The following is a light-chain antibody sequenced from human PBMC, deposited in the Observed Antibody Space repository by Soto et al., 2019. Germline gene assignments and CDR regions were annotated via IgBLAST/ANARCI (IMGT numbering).Light chain of an antibody. CDR1: QSVRSN. CDR2: GAS. J-gene: IGKJ1*01. CDR3: QQCDSWPRT. V-gene: IGKV3-15*01. Sequence: EIVMTPSPATLSVSPCDRATLSCSASQSVRSNLAWYQQKPGQAPRLLIYGASTRATGVPVRFSGSGSGTEFTLTISSLQSEDFAVYYCQQCDSWPRTFGQGTKVDNK.